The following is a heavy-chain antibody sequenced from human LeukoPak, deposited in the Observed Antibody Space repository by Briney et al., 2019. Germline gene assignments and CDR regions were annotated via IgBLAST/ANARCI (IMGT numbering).Heavy chain of an antibody. J-gene: IGHJ4*02. V-gene: IGHV1-69*05. CDR1: RGTFSRHA. CDR2: IIPIFGTT. CDR3: ARGDSGYDYGFDN. Sequence: SVTVSCTACRGTFSRHAISWVRQASGQGLERVGGIIPIFGTTNYAQKFQGRVTITTDESTSTGHMELRSLRSDDTAVYYCARGDSGYDYGFDNWGQGTLVTVSS. D-gene: IGHD5-12*01.